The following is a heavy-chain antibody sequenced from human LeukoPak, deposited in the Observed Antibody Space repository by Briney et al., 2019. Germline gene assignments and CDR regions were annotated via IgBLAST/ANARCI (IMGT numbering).Heavy chain of an antibody. CDR1: GFTFSSYA. V-gene: IGHV3-23*01. Sequence: GGSLRLSCAASGFTFSSYAMSWVRQAPGKGLEWVSAISGSGGSTYYADSVKGRFTISRDNSKNTLYLQMNSLRAEDTAVYYCAREGSYYYYYGMDVWGQGTTVTVSS. CDR3: AREGSYYYYYGMDV. D-gene: IGHD1-26*01. J-gene: IGHJ6*02. CDR2: ISGSGGST.